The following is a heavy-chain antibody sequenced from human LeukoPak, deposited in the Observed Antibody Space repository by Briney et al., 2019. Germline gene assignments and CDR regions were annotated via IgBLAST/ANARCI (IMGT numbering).Heavy chain of an antibody. V-gene: IGHV3-30*18. D-gene: IGHD3-22*01. J-gene: IGHJ4*02. Sequence: SGGSLRLSCAASGNYWMHWVRQAPGKGLEWVAVISYDGSNKYYADSVKGRFTISRDNSKNTLYLQMNSLRAEDTAVYYCAKDPTSYITMIVVDWGQGTLVTVSS. CDR2: ISYDGSNK. CDR3: AKDPTSYITMIVVD. CDR1: GNYW.